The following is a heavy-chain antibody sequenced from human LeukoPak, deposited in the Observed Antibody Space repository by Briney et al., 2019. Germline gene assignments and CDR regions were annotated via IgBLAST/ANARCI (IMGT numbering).Heavy chain of an antibody. CDR2: IYYTGSS. CDR3: AGYGSGSFYKAFDF. V-gene: IGHV4-59*01. J-gene: IGHJ4*02. CDR1: GDSISSSY. Sequence: SETLCLTCTVSGDSISSSYWSWIRQPPGKGLEWIGYIYYTGSSYYNPSLKSRATTSIDMSKNQFSLKLSSVTAADTAVYYCAGYGSGSFYKAFDFWGQGILVTVSS. D-gene: IGHD3-10*01.